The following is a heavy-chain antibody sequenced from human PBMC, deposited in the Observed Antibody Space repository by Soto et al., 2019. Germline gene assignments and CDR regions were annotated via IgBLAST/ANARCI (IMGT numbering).Heavy chain of an antibody. CDR2: ISYDGSNK. Sequence: QVQLVESGGGVVQPGRSLRLSCAASGFPFSSYGMHWVRQAPGKGLEWVALISYDGSNKFYADSVKGRFTISRDNSKNTLSLQMSSLRAVTSAVYYCEGAQYSFYYCGQGTVVSVSS. CDR1: GFPFSSYG. CDR3: EGAQYSFYY. J-gene: IGHJ4*02. V-gene: IGHV3-30*03.